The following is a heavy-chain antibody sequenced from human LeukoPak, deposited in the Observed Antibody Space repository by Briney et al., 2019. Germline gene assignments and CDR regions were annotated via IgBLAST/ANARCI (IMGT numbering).Heavy chain of an antibody. Sequence: PSETLSLTCTVSGGSISSYYWSWIRQPPGKGLEWIGYIYYSGSTNYNPSLKSRVTISVDTSKNQFSLKLSSVTAADTAVYYCARHPQTYYFDYWGQGTLVTVSS. J-gene: IGHJ4*02. CDR3: ARHPQTYYFDY. CDR1: GGSISSYY. V-gene: IGHV4-59*08. CDR2: IYYSGST.